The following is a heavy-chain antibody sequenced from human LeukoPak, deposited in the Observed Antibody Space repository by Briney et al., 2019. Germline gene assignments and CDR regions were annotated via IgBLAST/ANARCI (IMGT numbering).Heavy chain of an antibody. D-gene: IGHD3-22*01. CDR3: AKGAWGYDSSGYYRDYFDY. Sequence: GGSLRLSCAASGFTFSSYAMSWVRQAPGKGLEWVSAISGSGGSTYYADSVKGRFTISRDNSKNTLYLQMNSLRAEDTAVYYCAKGAWGYDSSGYYRDYFDYWGQGTLVTVSS. J-gene: IGHJ4*02. V-gene: IGHV3-23*01. CDR1: GFTFSSYA. CDR2: ISGSGGST.